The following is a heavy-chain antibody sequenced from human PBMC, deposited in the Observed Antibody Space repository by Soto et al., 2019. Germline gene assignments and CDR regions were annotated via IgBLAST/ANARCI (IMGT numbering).Heavy chain of an antibody. Sequence: ASVKVSCKASGYTFTSYYMHWVRQAPGQGLEWMGWINPNSGGTNYAQKFQGRVTMTRDTSISTAYMELSRLRSDDTAVYYCARSGDGSYDAFDIWGQGTMVTVSS. CDR2: INPNSGGT. CDR1: GYTFTSYY. J-gene: IGHJ3*02. V-gene: IGHV1-2*02. D-gene: IGHD3-10*01. CDR3: ARSGDGSYDAFDI.